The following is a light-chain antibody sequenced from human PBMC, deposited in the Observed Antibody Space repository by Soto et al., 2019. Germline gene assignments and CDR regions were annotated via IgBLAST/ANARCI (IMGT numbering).Light chain of an antibody. CDR2: GAS. CDR3: QQRSNWPPIT. V-gene: IGKV3D-20*02. CDR1: QSVGSNY. J-gene: IGKJ5*01. Sequence: EIELTQSPRPPSLSSRERATLSCRSSQSVGSNYLAWYQQKPGQAPRILIFGASGRATGIPDRFSGSGSGTDFTLTISRLEPEDFAVYYCQQRSNWPPITFGQGTRLEIK.